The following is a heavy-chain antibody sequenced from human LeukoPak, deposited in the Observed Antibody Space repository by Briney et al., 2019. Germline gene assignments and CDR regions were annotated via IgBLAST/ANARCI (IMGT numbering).Heavy chain of an antibody. CDR3: ARDGSDSSSWYASWFDP. D-gene: IGHD6-13*01. Sequence: ASVKVSCKASGYTFTSYYMHWVRQAPGQGLEWMGIINPSGGSTSYAQKFQGRVTMTRDTSTGTVYMELSSLRSEDTAVYYCARDGSDSSSWYASWFDPWGQGTLVTVSS. CDR2: INPSGGST. V-gene: IGHV1-46*01. J-gene: IGHJ5*02. CDR1: GYTFTSYY.